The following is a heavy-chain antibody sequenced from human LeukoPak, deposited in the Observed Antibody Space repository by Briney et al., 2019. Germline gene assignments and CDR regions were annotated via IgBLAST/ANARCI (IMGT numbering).Heavy chain of an antibody. V-gene: IGHV4-59*01. CDR2: IYYTGTT. J-gene: IGHJ4*02. Sequence: SETLSLTCTVSGASLSDYYWRWMRPPRGKGLEWIGYIYYTGTTNYNPSLKSRVTISVDTSKNQFSLKLTSVTAADTAVYYCARGHRGLGYWGQGTLVSVSS. CDR3: ARGHRGLGY. CDR1: GASLSDYY.